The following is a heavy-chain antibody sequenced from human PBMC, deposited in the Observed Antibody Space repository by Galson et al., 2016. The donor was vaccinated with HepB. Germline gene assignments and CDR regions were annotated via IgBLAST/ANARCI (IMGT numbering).Heavy chain of an antibody. J-gene: IGHJ6*02. CDR2: ITGSGGRT. D-gene: IGHD6-13*01. CDR1: GFTFSSYD. V-gene: IGHV3-23*01. CDR3: AKGLTAAAPGWTPS. Sequence: SLRLSCAASGFTFSSYDMSWVRQAPGKGLEWVSDITGSGGRTNYVDSVKGRLTISRDNSKNTLYLQMNSLRAEDTAVYYCAKGLTAAAPGWTPSGGQGTTVTVSS.